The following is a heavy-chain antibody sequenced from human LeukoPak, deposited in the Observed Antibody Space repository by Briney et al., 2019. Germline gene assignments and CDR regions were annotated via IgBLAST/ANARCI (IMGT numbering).Heavy chain of an antibody. CDR2: ISSTSSYI. Sequence: PGGSLRLSCAASGFTFSSYSMNWVRQAPGKGREWVSFISSTSSYIYYADSVKGRFTISRDNARNSLYLQMNSLRAEDTAVYYCASIPVGVFSPQVQARDYWGQGTLVTVSS. D-gene: IGHD3-10*01. J-gene: IGHJ4*02. CDR3: ASIPVGVFSPQVQARDY. CDR1: GFTFSSYS. V-gene: IGHV3-21*01.